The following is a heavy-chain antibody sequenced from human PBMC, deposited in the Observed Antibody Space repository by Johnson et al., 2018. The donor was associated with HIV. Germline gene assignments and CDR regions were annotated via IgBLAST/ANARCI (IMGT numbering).Heavy chain of an antibody. Sequence: LVESGGGLVQPGGSLRLSCAASGFAFSGYWMSWVRQAPGKGLEWVANIKQDGSEKYYMDSVKGRFTISRDNAKNSLYLQMNSLRAEDTAVYYCARGIVGAEEGAFDIWGQGTLVTVSS. CDR1: GFAFSGYW. CDR2: IKQDGSEK. J-gene: IGHJ3*02. CDR3: ARGIVGAEEGAFDI. D-gene: IGHD1-26*01. V-gene: IGHV3-7*01.